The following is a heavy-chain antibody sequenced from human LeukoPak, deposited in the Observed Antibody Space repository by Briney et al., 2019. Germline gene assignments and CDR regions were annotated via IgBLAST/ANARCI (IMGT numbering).Heavy chain of an antibody. CDR1: GGSISSGDYY. J-gene: IGHJ4*02. V-gene: IGHV4-30-4*01. Sequence: ASETLSLTCTVSGGSISSGDYYWSWIRQPPGKGLEWIGYIYYSGSTYYNPSLKSRVTISVDTSKNQFSLKLSSVAAADTAVYYCARNLPAVTNYFDYWGQGTLVTVSS. CDR2: IYYSGST. D-gene: IGHD2-2*01. CDR3: ARNLPAVTNYFDY.